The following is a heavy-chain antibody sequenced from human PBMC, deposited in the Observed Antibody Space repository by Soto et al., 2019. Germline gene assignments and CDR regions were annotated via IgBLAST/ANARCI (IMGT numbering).Heavy chain of an antibody. Sequence: EVQLLESGGGLVQPGGSLRLSCAASGFTFSDYAMSWVRQAPGKGLEWASGISSGGGSPYNADSVKGRFTISRDNSKNTLYLQMNSLRADDTAVYYCAKGDGRIVPRHFDYWGQGTLVTVSS. CDR2: ISSGGGSP. CDR1: GFTFSDYA. D-gene: IGHD6-6*01. J-gene: IGHJ4*02. V-gene: IGHV3-23*01. CDR3: AKGDGRIVPRHFDY.